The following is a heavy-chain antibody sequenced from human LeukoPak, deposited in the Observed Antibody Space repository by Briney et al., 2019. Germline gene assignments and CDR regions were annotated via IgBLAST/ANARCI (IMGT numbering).Heavy chain of an antibody. D-gene: IGHD3-22*01. J-gene: IGHJ4*02. Sequence: SVKVSCKASGGSFNRYAISWVRQAPGQGLEWMGGIIPIFGTANYAQKFQGRVTITAAESTRTAYMELRTLRSEDTAIYYCASGSGETGGYYYVYWGRGTPVTVSS. CDR1: GGSFNRYA. CDR3: ASGSGETGGYYYVY. V-gene: IGHV1-69*13. CDR2: IIPIFGTA.